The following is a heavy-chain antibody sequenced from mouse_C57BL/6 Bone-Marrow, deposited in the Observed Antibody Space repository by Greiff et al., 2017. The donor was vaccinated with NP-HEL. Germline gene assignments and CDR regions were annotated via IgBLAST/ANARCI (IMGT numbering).Heavy chain of an antibody. D-gene: IGHD1-1*01. J-gene: IGHJ3*01. CDR1: GYTFTSYW. V-gene: IGHV1-5*01. CDR2: IYPGNSDT. Sequence: VQLQQSGTVLARPGASVKMSCKTSGYTFTSYWMHWVKQRPGQGLEWIWAIYPGNSDTSYNQKFKGKATLTAVTSASTAYMELSSLTSEDSAVYYCTRWSTVVATEAYWGQGTLVTVSA. CDR3: TRWSTVVATEAY.